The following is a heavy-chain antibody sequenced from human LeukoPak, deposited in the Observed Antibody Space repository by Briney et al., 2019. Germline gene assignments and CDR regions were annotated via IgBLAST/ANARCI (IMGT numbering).Heavy chain of an antibody. CDR2: ITHSGNT. Sequence: KPSETLSLTCALYGGSLSGFHWTWIRQPPGKGLEWLGEITHSGNTNYNPSLKSRVTMSLDTSKTHFSLKLSSVTAADTAVYYCARGNLVVVPAPNRAYSYMDVWGKGTTVTVSS. V-gene: IGHV4-34*01. CDR3: ARGNLVVVPAPNRAYSYMDV. J-gene: IGHJ6*03. CDR1: GGSLSGFH. D-gene: IGHD2-2*01.